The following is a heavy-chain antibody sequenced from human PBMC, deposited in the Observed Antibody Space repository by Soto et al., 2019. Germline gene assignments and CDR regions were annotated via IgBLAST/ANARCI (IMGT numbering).Heavy chain of an antibody. CDR2: ISSRSSYI. Sequence: GGSLRLSCAASGFTFSGYSMNWVRQAPGKGLEWVSSISSRSSYIYYADSVKGRFTISRDNAKNSLYLQMNSLRAEDTAVYYCARGARVGAKAFDIWGQGTMVTVSS. V-gene: IGHV3-21*01. J-gene: IGHJ3*02. D-gene: IGHD1-26*01. CDR3: ARGARVGAKAFDI. CDR1: GFTFSGYS.